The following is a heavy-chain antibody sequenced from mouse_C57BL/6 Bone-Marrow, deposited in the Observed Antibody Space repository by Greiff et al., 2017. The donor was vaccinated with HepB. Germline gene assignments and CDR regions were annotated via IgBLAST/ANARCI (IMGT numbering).Heavy chain of an antibody. D-gene: IGHD1-1*01. J-gene: IGHJ1*03. V-gene: IGHV1-82*01. Sequence: QVQLQQSGPELVKPGASVKISCKASGYAFSSSWMNWVKQRPGKGLEWIGRIYPGDGDTNYNGKFKGKATLTADKSSSTAYMQLSSLTSEDSAVYFCALFITTARWYFDVWGTGTTVTVAS. CDR2: IYPGDGDT. CDR1: GYAFSSSW. CDR3: ALFITTARWYFDV.